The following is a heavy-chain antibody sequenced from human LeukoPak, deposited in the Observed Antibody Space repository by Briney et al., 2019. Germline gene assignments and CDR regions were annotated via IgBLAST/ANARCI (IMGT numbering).Heavy chain of an antibody. CDR2: ISAYNDNT. CDR1: GYIFTSYG. Sequence: ASVKVSCKASGYIFTSYGISWVRQGPGQGLEWVGWISAYNDNTKFAPNLQDRVTMTTDTSTATAYMELRSLRLNDTAVYFCARARPGAYCGTTSCFSDYWGQGTLVTVSS. J-gene: IGHJ4*02. V-gene: IGHV1-18*01. CDR3: ARARPGAYCGTTSCFSDY. D-gene: IGHD2-2*01.